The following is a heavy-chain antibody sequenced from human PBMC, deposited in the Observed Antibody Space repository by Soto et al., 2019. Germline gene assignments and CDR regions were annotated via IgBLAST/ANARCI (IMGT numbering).Heavy chain of an antibody. CDR3: AKTPLRGIYYYYGMDV. CDR2: LSGGGGST. CDR1: GFTFRSYA. Sequence: GGSLRLSCAPSGFTFRSYAMSWVRQAPGKGLEWVSALSGGGGSTYYADSLKGRFTISRDNSKNTLYLQMNSLRAEDTAVYYCAKTPLRGIYYYYGMDVWGQGTTVTVSS. D-gene: IGHD3-10*01. J-gene: IGHJ6*02. V-gene: IGHV3-23*01.